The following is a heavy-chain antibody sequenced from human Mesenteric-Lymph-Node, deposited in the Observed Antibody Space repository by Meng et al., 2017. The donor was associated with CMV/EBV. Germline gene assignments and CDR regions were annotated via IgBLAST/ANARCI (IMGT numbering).Heavy chain of an antibody. Sequence: LSLTCTCSGGSISNNNWWSWVRQSPGKGLEWIGEIYHSGSAGYNPSLKSRVTMSVDKSKNQFFLRLTSVTAADTAVYYCARLDTWFDSWGQGTLVTVSS. CDR2: IYHSGSA. J-gene: IGHJ5*01. V-gene: IGHV4-4*02. D-gene: IGHD3/OR15-3a*01. CDR1: GGSISNNNW. CDR3: ARLDTWFDS.